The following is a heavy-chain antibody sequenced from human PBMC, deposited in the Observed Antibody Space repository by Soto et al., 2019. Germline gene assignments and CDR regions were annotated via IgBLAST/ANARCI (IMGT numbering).Heavy chain of an antibody. Sequence: GGSLRLSCAASGFTVSSNYMSWVRQAPGKGLEWVSVIYSGGSTYYADSVKGRFTISRDNSKNTLYLQMSSLRAEDTAVYYCARDPEYYYDSSGYYYGSNQASWGQGAMVTV. D-gene: IGHD3-22*01. V-gene: IGHV3-53*01. CDR2: IYSGGST. CDR1: GFTVSSNY. CDR3: ARDPEYYYDSSGYYYGSNQAS. J-gene: IGHJ3*01.